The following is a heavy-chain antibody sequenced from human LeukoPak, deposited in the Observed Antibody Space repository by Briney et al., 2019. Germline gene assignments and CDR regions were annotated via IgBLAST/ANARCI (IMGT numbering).Heavy chain of an antibody. CDR1: GFTFSPYW. Sequence: PGGSLRLSCAASGFTFSPYWMSWVRQAPGKGLEWVANIKQDGSEKFYVDSVKGRFTISRDNAKNSLYLQMNSLRAEDTAVYYCARDVGDYSNYDGVNWFDPWGQGTLVTVSS. CDR2: IKQDGSEK. V-gene: IGHV3-7*01. D-gene: IGHD4-11*01. J-gene: IGHJ5*02. CDR3: ARDVGDYSNYDGVNWFDP.